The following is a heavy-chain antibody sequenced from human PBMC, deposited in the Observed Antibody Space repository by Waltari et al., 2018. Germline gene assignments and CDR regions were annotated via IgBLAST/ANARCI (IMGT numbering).Heavy chain of an antibody. CDR3: ARWGTAMVTFDY. CDR2: ISSSSSYI. J-gene: IGHJ4*02. Sequence: EVQLVESGGGLVKPGGSLRLSCAASGFTFSSYSMNWVRQAPGKGLEWVPSISSSSSYIDYADSVKGRFTIARDNAKNSLYLQMNSRRAEDTAVYYCARWGTAMVTFDYWGQGTLVTVSS. D-gene: IGHD5-18*01. CDR1: GFTFSSYS. V-gene: IGHV3-21*01.